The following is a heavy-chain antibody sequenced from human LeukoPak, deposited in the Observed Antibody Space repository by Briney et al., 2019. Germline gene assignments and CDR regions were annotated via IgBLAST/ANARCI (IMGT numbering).Heavy chain of an antibody. V-gene: IGHV4-4*09. CDR3: ARLRVSGSYLYYFDY. CDR1: GGSISSYH. J-gene: IGHJ4*02. D-gene: IGHD1-26*01. Sequence: SDTLSLPCTVSGGSISSYHWRWVRQPPGKGLEWIGYILTSGSTNCNPSLTSRLTISVDTSKNQFTLKLSSVTAADTVVYYCARLRVSGSYLYYFDYWGQGTLVTVSS. CDR2: ILTSGST.